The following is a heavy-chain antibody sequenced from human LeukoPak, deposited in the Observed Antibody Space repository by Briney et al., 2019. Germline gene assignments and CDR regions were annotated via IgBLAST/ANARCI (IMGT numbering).Heavy chain of an antibody. J-gene: IGHJ4*02. Sequence: SETLSLTCTVSGGSISSYYWSWIRQPPAQGLGWIGYIYYSGSANYNPSLKSRVTIPVDPPKTQFSLKLSSVTAADTAVYSGARGPFGRGVIGGAIDYWGQGTLVTVSS. CDR3: ARGPFGRGVIGGAIDY. CDR1: GGSISSYY. V-gene: IGHV4-59*01. CDR2: IYYSGSA. D-gene: IGHD3-10*01.